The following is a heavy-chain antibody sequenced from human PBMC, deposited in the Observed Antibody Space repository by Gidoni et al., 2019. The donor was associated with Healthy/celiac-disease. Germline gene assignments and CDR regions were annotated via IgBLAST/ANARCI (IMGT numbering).Heavy chain of an antibody. V-gene: IGHV3-23*01. CDR3: AKDPGYYDSSGEFDY. CDR2: ISGSGGST. Sequence: EVQLLESGGGLVQPGGSLRLSCAASGFTFSSYAMSWVRQAPGKGLECVSAISGSGGSTYYADSVKGRFTISRDNSKNTLYLQMNSLRAEDTAVWGCAKDPGYYDSSGEFDYWGQGTLVTVSS. J-gene: IGHJ4*02. D-gene: IGHD3-22*01. CDR1: GFTFSSYA.